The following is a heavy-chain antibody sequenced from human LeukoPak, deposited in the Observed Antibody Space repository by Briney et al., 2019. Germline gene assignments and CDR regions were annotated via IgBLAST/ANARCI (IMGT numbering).Heavy chain of an antibody. D-gene: IGHD3-22*01. V-gene: IGHV3-15*07. CDR1: GFTFSNAW. CDR2: IRSNSDGGTI. CDR3: ATDFYDSS. Sequence: GGSLRLSCATSGFTFSNAWMNWVRQAPGKGLEWVGRIRSNSDGGTIDYAAPVKGRFTLSRDDSKTTLYLQMNSLQTEDTAVYYCATDFYDSSWGQGTLVTVSS. J-gene: IGHJ4*02.